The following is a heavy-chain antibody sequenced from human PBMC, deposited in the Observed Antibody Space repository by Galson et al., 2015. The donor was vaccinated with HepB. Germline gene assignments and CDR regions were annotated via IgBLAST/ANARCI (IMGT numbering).Heavy chain of an antibody. CDR1: GFTFNIYA. D-gene: IGHD3-16*01. CDR3: AREIMGGYFDY. V-gene: IGHV3-23*01. Sequence: SLRLSCAASGFTFNIYAMDWVRQAPGKGLEWVSLIGGSGGSTSYADSVRGRFTISRDNSKNTLYLQINSLRAEDAAIYYCAREIMGGYFDYWGQGTLVTVSS. CDR2: IGGSGGST. J-gene: IGHJ4*02.